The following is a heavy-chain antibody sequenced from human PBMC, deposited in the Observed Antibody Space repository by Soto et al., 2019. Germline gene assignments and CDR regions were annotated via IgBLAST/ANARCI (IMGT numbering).Heavy chain of an antibody. CDR1: GDSISNSRFY. V-gene: IGHV4-39*01. Sequence: SETLSLTCSVSGDSISNSRFYWAWIRQPPVEGLEWIGIIYLTGNAYYNPSLKSRVTISVYTSKNQFSLKLSSVTAADTAVYYCARHTPAISISDHWGQGTLVTVSS. CDR2: IYLTGNA. CDR3: ARHTPAISISDH. D-gene: IGHD2-15*01. J-gene: IGHJ4*02.